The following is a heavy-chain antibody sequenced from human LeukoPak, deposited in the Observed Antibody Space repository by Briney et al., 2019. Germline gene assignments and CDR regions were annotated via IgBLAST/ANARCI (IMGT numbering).Heavy chain of an antibody. V-gene: IGHV3-21*01. CDR1: GFTFSSYS. CDR2: ISSSSSYI. Sequence: PGGSLRLSCAASGFTFSSYSMNWVRQAPGKGLEWVSSISSSSSYIYYADSVKGRFTISRENAKNSLYLQMNSLRAEDTAVYYCARDDDIAVAGIDFDYWGQGTLVTVSS. J-gene: IGHJ4*02. CDR3: ARDDDIAVAGIDFDY. D-gene: IGHD6-19*01.